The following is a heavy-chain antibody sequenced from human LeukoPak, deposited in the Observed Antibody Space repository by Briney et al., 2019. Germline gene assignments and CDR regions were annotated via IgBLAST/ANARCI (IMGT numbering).Heavy chain of an antibody. CDR2: IYYSGST. CDR3: ARGDSSGYYSDDAFDI. J-gene: IGHJ3*02. D-gene: IGHD3-22*01. Sequence: SETLSLTCTVSGGSISSYYWSWIRQPPGKGLEWIGYIYYSGSTYYNPSLKSRVTISVDTSKNQFSLKLSSVTAADTAVYYCARGDSSGYYSDDAFDIWGQGTMVTVSS. V-gene: IGHV4-30-4*01. CDR1: GGSISSYY.